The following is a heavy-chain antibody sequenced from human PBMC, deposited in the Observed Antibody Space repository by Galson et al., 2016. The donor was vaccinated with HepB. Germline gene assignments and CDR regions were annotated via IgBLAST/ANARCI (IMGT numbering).Heavy chain of an antibody. CDR1: GFTFSSYE. CDR2: ISSSGSTI. J-gene: IGHJ6*02. CDR3: ARVGNKVTNGVCYYYYYGMDV. D-gene: IGHD2-8*01. V-gene: IGHV3-48*03. Sequence: SLRLSCAASGFTFSSYEMNWVRQAPGKGLEWVSYISSSGSTIYYADSVKGRFTISRDNAKNSLYLQMNSLRAEDTAVYYCARVGNKVTNGVCYYYYYGMDVWGQGTTVTVSS.